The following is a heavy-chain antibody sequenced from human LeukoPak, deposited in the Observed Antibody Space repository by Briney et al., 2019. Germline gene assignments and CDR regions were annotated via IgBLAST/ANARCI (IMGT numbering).Heavy chain of an antibody. CDR2: IRSKAYGGTT. CDR3: TRVPTVTTPSY. V-gene: IGHV3-49*03. J-gene: IGHJ4*02. Sequence: PGGSLRLSCTVSGFTFGDYAMSWFRQAPGKGLEWVGFIRSKAYGGTTEYAASVKGRFTISRDDSKSIAYLQMNSLKTEDTAVYYCTRVPTVTTPSYWGQGTLVTVSS. CDR1: GFTFGDYA. D-gene: IGHD4-17*01.